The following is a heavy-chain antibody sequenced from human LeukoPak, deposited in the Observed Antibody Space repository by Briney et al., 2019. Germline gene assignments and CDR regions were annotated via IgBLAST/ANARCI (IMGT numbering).Heavy chain of an antibody. Sequence: SETLSLTCAVYGGSFSGYYWSWVRQPPGRGLEWVGEINHSGSTNYNPSLKSRVTISVDTSKNQFSLKLSSVTAADTAVYYWARGVRLALRFLEWLSRGDYWGRGTLVTVSS. CDR2: INHSGST. V-gene: IGHV4-34*01. CDR1: GGSFSGYY. CDR3: ARGVRLALRFLEWLSRGDY. D-gene: IGHD3-3*01. J-gene: IGHJ4*02.